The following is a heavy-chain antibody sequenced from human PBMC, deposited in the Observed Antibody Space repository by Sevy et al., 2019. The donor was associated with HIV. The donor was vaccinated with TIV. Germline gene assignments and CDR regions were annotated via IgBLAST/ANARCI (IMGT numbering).Heavy chain of an antibody. D-gene: IGHD3-16*01. J-gene: IGHJ4*02. V-gene: IGHV5-51*01. Sequence: GESLKISCKGSGYSFTSYWIGWVRQMPGKGLDWMGIVYAYDSDTRYSPSFQGQVTISDDKSFSTAYLQWSSLKASDTAIYYCARQNDYLSPPDYWGQGTLVTVSS. CDR1: GYSFTSYW. CDR3: ARQNDYLSPPDY. CDR2: VYAYDSDT.